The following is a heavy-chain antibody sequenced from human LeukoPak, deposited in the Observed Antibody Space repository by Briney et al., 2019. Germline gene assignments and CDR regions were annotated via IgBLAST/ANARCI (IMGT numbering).Heavy chain of an antibody. CDR2: IYYSGGT. CDR3: TTDPSEGMDV. V-gene: IGHV4-59*12. CDR1: GGSISSYY. J-gene: IGHJ6*04. Sequence: SETLSLTCTVSGGSISSYYWSWIRQPPGKGLEWIGYIYYSGGTNYTPFLKRRVTISQYPSKNQSSLSLSSGTAGDTAVYYCTTDPSEGMDVWGKGTPVTVSS.